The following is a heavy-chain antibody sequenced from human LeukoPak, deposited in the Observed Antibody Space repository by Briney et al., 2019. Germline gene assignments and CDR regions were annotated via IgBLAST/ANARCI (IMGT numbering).Heavy chain of an antibody. CDR1: GASITNYY. D-gene: IGHD1-1*01. J-gene: IGHJ4*02. Sequence: PSETLSLTCAVSGASITNYYWTWIRQPPGKGLEWIGYNFNSGSTNYNPSLKSRVTISLDRSKNQFSLKLTSVTAADTAVYYCARLWRAAIDYGGQGTLVTVSS. V-gene: IGHV4-59*08. CDR3: ARLWRAAIDY. CDR2: NFNSGST.